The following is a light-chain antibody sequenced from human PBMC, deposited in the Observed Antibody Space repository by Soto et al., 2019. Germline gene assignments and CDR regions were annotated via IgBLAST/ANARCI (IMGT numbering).Light chain of an antibody. CDR1: QSINTW. J-gene: IGKJ1*01. Sequence: DIKMTQSPSTVSASVGDRITITCRASQSINTWLAWYRQRPGEAPQLVIYDDSTLAMGAPSRFSGSGSGTDFPHAISRLQTDDFATFYCQQYQTYSRTFGQGTQGEVK. CDR3: QQYQTYSRT. CDR2: DDS. V-gene: IGKV1-5*01.